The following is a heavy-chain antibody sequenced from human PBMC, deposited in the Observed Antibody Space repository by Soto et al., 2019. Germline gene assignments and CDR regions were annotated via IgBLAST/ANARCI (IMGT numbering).Heavy chain of an antibody. V-gene: IGHV4-31*03. D-gene: IGHD2-15*01. CDR3: ARAVESHHFDH. CDR1: GASIGSRGYY. CDR2: IYYNGNT. J-gene: IGHJ4*02. Sequence: QVQLQESGPGLVKPSQTLSLTCTVSGASIGSRGYYWGWIRQLPDKGLEWIGYIYYNGNTYYTPSLKSRVTILRDTSKNHFSLKLTSVTAADTAVYYCARAVESHHFDHWGQGTLVTVSS.